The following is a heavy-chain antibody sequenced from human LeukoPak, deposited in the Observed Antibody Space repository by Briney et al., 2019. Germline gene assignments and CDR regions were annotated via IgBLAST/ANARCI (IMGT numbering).Heavy chain of an antibody. J-gene: IGHJ4*02. CDR1: GGSISSSSYY. CDR2: IYYSGST. Sequence: SETLSLTCTVSGGSISSSSYYWGWIRQPPGKGLEWIGSIYYSGSTYYNPSLKSRVTISVDTSKNQFSLKLSSVTAADTAVYYCARVREIAAALWGLFDYWGQGTLVTVSS. V-gene: IGHV4-39*07. CDR3: ARVREIAAALWGLFDY. D-gene: IGHD6-13*01.